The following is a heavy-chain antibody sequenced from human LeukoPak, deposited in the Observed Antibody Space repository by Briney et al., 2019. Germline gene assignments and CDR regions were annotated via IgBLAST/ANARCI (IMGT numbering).Heavy chain of an antibody. CDR1: GFTFSSYG. CDR2: ISYDGSNK. D-gene: IGHD3-10*01. J-gene: IGHJ3*02. CDR3: HQTSITMVRGSAFDI. Sequence: PGGSLRLSCAASGFTFSSYGMHWVRQAPGKGLEWVAVISYDGSNKYYADSVKGRFTISRDNPKNTLYLQMNSLRAEDTAVYYCHQTSITMVRGSAFDIWGQGTMVTVSS. V-gene: IGHV3-30*03.